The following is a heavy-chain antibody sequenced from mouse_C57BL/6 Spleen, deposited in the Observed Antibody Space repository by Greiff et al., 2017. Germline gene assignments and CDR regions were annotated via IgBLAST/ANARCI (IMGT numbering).Heavy chain of an antibody. Sequence: QVQLQQSGAELVKPGASVKMSCKASGYTFTSYWITWVKQRPGQGLEWIGDIYPGSGSTIYNEKFKSKATLTVDTSSSTAYMQLSSLTPEDSAVYYCAREGDYGSSYGYWGQGTTLTVSS. CDR2: IYPGSGST. V-gene: IGHV1-55*01. D-gene: IGHD1-1*01. J-gene: IGHJ2*01. CDR3: AREGDYGSSYGY. CDR1: GYTFTSYW.